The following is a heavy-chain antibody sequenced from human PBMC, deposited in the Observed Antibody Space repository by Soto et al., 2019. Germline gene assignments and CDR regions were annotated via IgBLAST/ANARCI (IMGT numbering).Heavy chain of an antibody. CDR1: GFTFSSYW. J-gene: IGHJ6*02. CDR2: IKQDGSEK. CDR3: ARDLFAHPSSSYPYYYYGMDV. V-gene: IGHV3-7*03. Sequence: PGGSLRLSCAASGFTFSSYWMIWFRHAPGKGLEWVANIKQDGSEKYYVDSVKGRFTISRDNAKNSLYLQMNSLRAEDTAVYYCARDLFAHPSSSYPYYYYGMDVWGQGTTVTVSS. D-gene: IGHD6-6*01.